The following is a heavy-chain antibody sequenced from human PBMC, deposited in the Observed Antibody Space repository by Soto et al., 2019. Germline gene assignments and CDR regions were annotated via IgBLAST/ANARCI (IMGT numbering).Heavy chain of an antibody. CDR1: GGSISSGGYY. D-gene: IGHD2-2*01. J-gene: IGHJ5*02. CDR2: IYYSGST. Sequence: SETLSLTCTVSGGSISSGGYYWSWIRQHPGKGLEWIGYIYYSGSTYYNPSLKSRVTISVDTSKNQFSLKLSSVTAADTAVYYCARVPCITTTCSPLNWFDPWGQGTLVTVSS. V-gene: IGHV4-31*03. CDR3: ARVPCITTTCSPLNWFDP.